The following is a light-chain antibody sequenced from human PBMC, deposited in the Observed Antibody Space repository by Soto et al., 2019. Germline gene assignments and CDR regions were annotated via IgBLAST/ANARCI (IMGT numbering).Light chain of an antibody. CDR1: SSNIGAGYD. CDR2: GNS. CDR3: QSYDSSLRGSV. J-gene: IGLJ1*01. Sequence: QSVLTQPPSVSGAPGQRVIISCTGSSSNIGAGYDVHWYQQLPGTAPKLLIYGNSNRPSGVPDRFSGSKSGTSASLAITGLQAEDEADYYCQSYDSSLRGSVFGTGTKVTVL. V-gene: IGLV1-40*01.